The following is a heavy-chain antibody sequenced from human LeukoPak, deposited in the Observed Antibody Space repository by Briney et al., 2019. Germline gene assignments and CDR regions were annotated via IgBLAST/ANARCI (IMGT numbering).Heavy chain of an antibody. J-gene: IGHJ4*02. V-gene: IGHV3-23*01. CDR3: AKALGYCSGGSCSNYFDY. CDR1: GFTFSSYG. D-gene: IGHD2-15*01. Sequence: PGGSLRLSCAASGFTFSSYGMSWVRQAPGKGLEWVSAISGSGGSTYYADSVKGRFTISRDNSKNTLYLQMNSLRAEDTAVYYCAKALGYCSGGSCSNYFDYWGQGTLVTVSS. CDR2: ISGSGGST.